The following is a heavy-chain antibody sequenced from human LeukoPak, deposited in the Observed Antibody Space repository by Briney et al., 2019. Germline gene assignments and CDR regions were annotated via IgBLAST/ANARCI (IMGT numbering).Heavy chain of an antibody. CDR3: ARSNYGDNHDY. D-gene: IGHD4-17*01. J-gene: IGHJ4*02. CDR1: AYSISSGYY. Sequence: PSETLSLTCAVSAYSISSGYYWGWIRQPPGKGLEWIGSIYHSGSTYYNPSLKSRVTISVDTSKNQFSLKLSSVTAADTAVYYCARSNYGDNHDYWGQGTLVTVSS. CDR2: IYHSGST. V-gene: IGHV4-38-2*01.